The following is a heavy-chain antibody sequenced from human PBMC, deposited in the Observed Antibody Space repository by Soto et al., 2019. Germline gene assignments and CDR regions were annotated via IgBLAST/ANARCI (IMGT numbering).Heavy chain of an antibody. CDR3: ARKVHCSSTSCPGGYYHYYHPAV. CDR1: GGSISSYF. D-gene: IGHD2-2*01. CDR2: IYYSGNT. V-gene: IGHV4-59*01. J-gene: IGHJ6*03. Sequence: PSETLSLTCTVSGGSISSYFLNWIRQAPGKGLEWIGYIYYSGNTDYNPSLKSRVTISVDTSKNQFSLRLSSVTAADTAVYYCARKVHCSSTSCPGGYYHYYHPAVWGKGTTVTVSS.